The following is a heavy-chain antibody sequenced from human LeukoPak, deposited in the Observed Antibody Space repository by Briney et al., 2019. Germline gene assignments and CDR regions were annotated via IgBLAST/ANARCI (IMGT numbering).Heavy chain of an antibody. CDR2: ISNSGNT. D-gene: IGHD3-22*01. CDR3: ARASYDSSGYFLFDY. CDR1: GDAVSSGDYH. J-gene: IGHJ4*02. Sequence: KPSETLSLTCTVSGDAVSSGDYHWIWIRPPPGKGLEWIGNISNSGNTNYNPSLKSRVTISVDTSKNQFSLKLSSVTAADTAVYYCARASYDSSGYFLFDYWGQGTLVTVSS. V-gene: IGHV4-61*08.